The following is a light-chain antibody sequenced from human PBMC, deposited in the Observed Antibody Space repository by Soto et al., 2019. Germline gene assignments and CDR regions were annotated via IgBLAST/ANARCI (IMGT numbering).Light chain of an antibody. CDR1: QSVSST. J-gene: IGKJ4*01. Sequence: EIVMTQSPDTLSVSPGERATLFCRASQSVSSTVAWYQQRPGQAPRLLIYGASTRATGIPARFSGSGSGTEFTLTISSLQSEDFAVYYCQQYNDWLTFGGGTKVDNK. V-gene: IGKV3-15*01. CDR2: GAS. CDR3: QQYNDWLT.